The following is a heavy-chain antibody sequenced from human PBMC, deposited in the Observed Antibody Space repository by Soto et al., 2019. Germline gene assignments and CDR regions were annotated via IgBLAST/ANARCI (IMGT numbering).Heavy chain of an antibody. J-gene: IGHJ3*02. CDR1: GFTFSSYG. D-gene: IGHD6-13*01. V-gene: IGHV3-33*01. Sequence: GGSLRLSCAASGFTFSSYGMHWVRQAPGKGLEWVAVIWDDGSNKYYADSVKGRFTISRDNSKNTLYLQMNSLRAEDTAVYYCARDRIAAAGDAFDIWGQGTMVTVSS. CDR2: IWDDGSNK. CDR3: ARDRIAAAGDAFDI.